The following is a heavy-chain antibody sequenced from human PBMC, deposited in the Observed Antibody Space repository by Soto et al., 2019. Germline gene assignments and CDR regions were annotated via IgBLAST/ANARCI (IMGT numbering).Heavy chain of an antibody. J-gene: IGHJ5*02. V-gene: IGHV3-30*18. CDR1: GFTFSSYG. Sequence: PGGSLRLSCAASGFTFSSYGMHWVRQAPGKGLEWVAVISYDGSNKYYADSVKGRFTISRDNSKNTLYLQMNSLRAEDTAVYYCAKDGVDILTGYYNWFDPWGQGTLVTVAS. D-gene: IGHD3-9*01. CDR2: ISYDGSNK. CDR3: AKDGVDILTGYYNWFDP.